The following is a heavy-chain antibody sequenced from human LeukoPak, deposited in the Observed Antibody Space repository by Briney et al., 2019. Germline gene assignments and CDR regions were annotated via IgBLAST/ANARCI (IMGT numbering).Heavy chain of an antibody. D-gene: IGHD3-10*01. J-gene: IGHJ4*02. Sequence: ASVKVSCKASGYTFTSYDINWVRQATGQGLEWMGWMNPNSGNTGYAQKFQGRVTMTRDTSISTAYMELSRLRSDDTAVYYCARDFPYGSGSYYDYWGQGTLVTVSS. CDR2: MNPNSGNT. V-gene: IGHV1-8*01. CDR3: ARDFPYGSGSYYDY. CDR1: GYTFTSYD.